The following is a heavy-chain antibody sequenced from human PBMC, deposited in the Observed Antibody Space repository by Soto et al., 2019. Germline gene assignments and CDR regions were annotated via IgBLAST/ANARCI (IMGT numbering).Heavy chain of an antibody. Sequence: GASVKVSCKASGFTFTSSAMQWVRQARGQRLEWIGWIVVGSSNTNYAQKFQERVTITRDMSTSTAYMELSSLRSEDTAVYYCAAEGSGWYLAFDIWGQGTMVTVSS. V-gene: IGHV1-58*02. CDR1: GFTFTSSA. D-gene: IGHD6-19*01. CDR2: IVVGSSNT. J-gene: IGHJ3*02. CDR3: AAEGSGWYLAFDI.